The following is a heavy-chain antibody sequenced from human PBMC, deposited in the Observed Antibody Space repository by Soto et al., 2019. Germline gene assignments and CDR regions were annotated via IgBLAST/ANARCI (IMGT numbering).Heavy chain of an antibody. V-gene: IGHV4-59*01. Sequence: SETLSLTXTVSGGSISSYYWRWIRQSPGRGLEWIGYVHYSGTTNYNPSLKSRVAMSLDSSKRQFSLTLNSVTAADTAVYYCASGTALIYGDYPGAGYFDFWGQGIQVTVSS. D-gene: IGHD4-17*01. J-gene: IGHJ4*02. CDR1: GGSISSYY. CDR3: ASGTALIYGDYPGAGYFDF. CDR2: VHYSGTT.